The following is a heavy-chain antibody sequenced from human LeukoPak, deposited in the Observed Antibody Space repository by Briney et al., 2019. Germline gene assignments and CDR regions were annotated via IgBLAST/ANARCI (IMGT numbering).Heavy chain of an antibody. V-gene: IGHV3-48*03. CDR3: ARLSLLRYFDWLFGGADWFDP. CDR1: GFTFSSYE. J-gene: IGHJ5*02. CDR2: ISSSGSTI. D-gene: IGHD3-9*01. Sequence: GGSLRLSCAASGFTFSSYEMNWVRQAPGKGLEWVSYISSSGSTIYYADSVKGRFTISRDNAKNSLYLQMNSLRAEDTAVYYCARLSLLRYFDWLFGGADWFDPWGQGTLVTVSS.